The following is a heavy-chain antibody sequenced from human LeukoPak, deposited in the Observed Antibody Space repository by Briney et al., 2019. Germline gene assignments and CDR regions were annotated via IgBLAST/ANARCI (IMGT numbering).Heavy chain of an antibody. CDR2: IYSGGST. J-gene: IGHJ3*02. V-gene: IGHV3-53*04. D-gene: IGHD3-10*01. CDR3: ARGYYYGRAFDI. CDR1: GFTVSSNY. Sequence: GGSLRLSCAASGFTVSSNYLSWVRQAPGKGLEWVSVIYSGGSTYYAASVKGRFTISRHNSKNTLSLQMSSLSAADTAVYYCARGYYYGRAFDIWGEGTIDPVSS.